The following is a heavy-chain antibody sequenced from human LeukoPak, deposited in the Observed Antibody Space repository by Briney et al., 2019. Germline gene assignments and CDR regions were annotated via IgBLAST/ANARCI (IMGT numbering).Heavy chain of an antibody. CDR2: INPSGGST. D-gene: IGHD6-19*01. CDR3: ARDSPAQWKRYSSGGKRWFDP. CDR1: GYTFTSYY. Sequence: ASVKVSCKASGYTFTSYYMHWVRQAPGQGLEWMGIINPSGGSTSYAQKFQGRVTMTRDMSTSTVYMELSSLRSDDTAVYYCARDSPAQWKRYSSGGKRWFDPWGQGTLVTVSS. V-gene: IGHV1-46*01. J-gene: IGHJ5*02.